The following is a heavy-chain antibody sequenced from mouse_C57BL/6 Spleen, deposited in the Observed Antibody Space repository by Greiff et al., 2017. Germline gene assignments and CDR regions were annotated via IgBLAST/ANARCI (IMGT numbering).Heavy chain of an antibody. D-gene: IGHD4-1*01. CDR3: TRRELTGYYYAMDY. V-gene: IGHV1-15*01. J-gene: IGHJ4*01. Sequence: VQLQQSGAELVRPGASVTLSCKASGYTFTDYEMHWVKQTPVHGLEWIGAIDPETGGTAYNQKFKGKAILTADKSSSTAYMELRSLTSEDSAVYYCTRRELTGYYYAMDYWGQGTSVTVSS. CDR1: GYTFTDYE. CDR2: IDPETGGT.